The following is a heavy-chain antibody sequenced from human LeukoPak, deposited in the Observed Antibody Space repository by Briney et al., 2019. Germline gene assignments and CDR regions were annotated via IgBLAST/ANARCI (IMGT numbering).Heavy chain of an antibody. J-gene: IGHJ1*01. CDR1: GFTFASYG. D-gene: IGHD3-22*01. CDR2: ITTNGGRT. Sequence: GGSLRLSCAASGFTFASYGMSWVRQAPGEGVEWVSFITTNGGRTSYADSVEGRFTISRDNPRNTLYMQMNSLRDEDTAVYYCAIMHGYYDGTGYWVQWGQGTLVTVSS. V-gene: IGHV3-23*01. CDR3: AIMHGYYDGTGYWVQ.